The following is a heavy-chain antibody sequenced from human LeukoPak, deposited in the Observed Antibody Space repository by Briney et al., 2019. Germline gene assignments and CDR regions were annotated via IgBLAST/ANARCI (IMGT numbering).Heavy chain of an antibody. Sequence: GGSLRLSCAASGFTFSSYGLHWVRQAPGKGLEWVAVISYDGSNKYYADSVKGRFTISRDNSKNTLYLQMNSLRAEDTAVYYCAKGPLRVLRFLEWLVEVIDYWGQGTLVTVSS. CDR2: ISYDGSNK. CDR1: GFTFSSYG. J-gene: IGHJ4*02. V-gene: IGHV3-30*18. CDR3: AKGPLRVLRFLEWLVEVIDY. D-gene: IGHD3-3*01.